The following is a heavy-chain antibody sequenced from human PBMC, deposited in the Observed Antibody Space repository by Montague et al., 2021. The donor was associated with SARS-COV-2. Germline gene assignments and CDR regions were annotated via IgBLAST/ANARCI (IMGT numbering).Heavy chain of an antibody. J-gene: IGHJ5*02. V-gene: IGHV4-39*01. Sequence: TLSLTCTVSGGSVSGTSYYWAWIRQPPGKGLEWIVNIHHSGTTFYILSLKSRVTISVDTSKNEVSLKLNSVTAADTAVYYCARQGGPAGKHWFDPWGQGTLVTVSS. CDR3: ARQGGPAGKHWFDP. CDR1: GGSVSGTSYY. CDR2: IHHSGTT. D-gene: IGHD2-2*01.